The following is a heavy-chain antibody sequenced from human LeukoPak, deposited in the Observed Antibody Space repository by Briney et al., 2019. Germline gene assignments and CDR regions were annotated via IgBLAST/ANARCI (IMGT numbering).Heavy chain of an antibody. D-gene: IGHD6-19*01. CDR3: ARDRDSNGWTVAFDF. Sequence: SETLSLTCGVSGCSICSGYYWGWVRQPPGKGLEWFGIIYDSGSTYYNASLKSRVTISVDTSKNKFSLELSSVTAADTAVYYCARDRDSNGWTVAFDFWGQGTMVTVSS. J-gene: IGHJ3*01. CDR1: GCSICSGYY. CDR2: IYDSGST. V-gene: IGHV4-38-2*02.